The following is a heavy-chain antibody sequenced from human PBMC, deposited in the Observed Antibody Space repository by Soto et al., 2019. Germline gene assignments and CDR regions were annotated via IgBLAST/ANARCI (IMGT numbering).Heavy chain of an antibody. D-gene: IGHD3-10*01. CDR2: MYHSGST. V-gene: IGHV4-4*02. CDR1: GGSISSDNW. CDR3: ARASAASLLRGAIIN. J-gene: IGHJ4*02. Sequence: SETLSLTCAFSGGSISSDNWWTWVRQPPGKGLEWIGEMYHSGSTNYSPSLKSRVTISVDKSNNQFSLKLTSVTAADTALYYRARASAASLLRGAIINWGQGTLVTVSS.